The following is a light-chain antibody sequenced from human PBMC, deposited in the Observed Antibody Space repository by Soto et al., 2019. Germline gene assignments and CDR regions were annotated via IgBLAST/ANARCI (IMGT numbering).Light chain of an antibody. V-gene: IGLV2-8*01. CDR3: SSYTGTNNFVL. J-gene: IGLJ2*01. CDR1: NTDIGGHKY. CDR2: EVS. Sequence: QPVLTQPPSASGSPGQSVTISCTGTNTDIGGHKYVSWYQHHPGKAPKLIIYEVSERPSGVPDRFSGSKSGNAASLTVSGLQADDEAIYYCSSYTGTNNFVLFGGGTQLTVL.